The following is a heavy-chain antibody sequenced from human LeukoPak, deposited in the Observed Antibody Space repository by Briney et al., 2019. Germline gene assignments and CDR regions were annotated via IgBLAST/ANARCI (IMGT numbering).Heavy chain of an antibody. CDR3: AKRSAESSGYFDS. D-gene: IGHD6-19*01. CDR2: ISNSGGST. V-gene: IGHV3-23*01. Sequence: GGSLRLSSAAPGFTFSSYAISWVRHAPGKGLEWVSAISNSGGSTYYADSVKGRFTISRDNSKNTLYLQMNSLRAEDTAIYYCAKRSAESSGYFDSWGQGTLLTVSS. CDR1: GFTFSSYA. J-gene: IGHJ4*02.